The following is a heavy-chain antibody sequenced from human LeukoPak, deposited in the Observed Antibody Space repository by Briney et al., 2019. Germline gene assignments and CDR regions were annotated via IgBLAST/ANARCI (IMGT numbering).Heavy chain of an antibody. D-gene: IGHD3-10*01. J-gene: IGHJ4*02. CDR2: IKSKTDGGTT. V-gene: IGHV3-15*01. Sequence: GGSLRLSCAASGFTFSNAWMSWVRQAPGKGLEWVGRIKSKTDGGTTDYAAPVKGRFTISRDDSKNTLYLQMNSLKTEDTAVYYCTTVSSLLWFGELLDYWGQGTLVTVSS. CDR1: GFTFSNAW. CDR3: TTVSSLLWFGELLDY.